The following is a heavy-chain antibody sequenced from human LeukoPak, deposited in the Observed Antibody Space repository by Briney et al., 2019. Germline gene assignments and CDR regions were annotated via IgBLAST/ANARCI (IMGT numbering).Heavy chain of an antibody. D-gene: IGHD6-13*01. CDR2: LNPNSGGT. CDR3: ARMGLYSTLDV. Sequence: ASVKVSCKASGYTFTAYFIHWVRQAPGQGLEWMGWLNPNSGGTNYAQKFQGRVTMTRDTSITTAYMELSRLRSDDTAVYYYARMGLYSTLDVWGKGTTVTVSS. V-gene: IGHV1-2*02. J-gene: IGHJ6*04. CDR1: GYTFTAYF.